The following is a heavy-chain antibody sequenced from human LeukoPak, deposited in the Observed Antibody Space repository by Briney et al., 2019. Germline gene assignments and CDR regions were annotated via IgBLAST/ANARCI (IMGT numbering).Heavy chain of an antibody. Sequence: GGSLRLSCAASGFTFSSYSMNWVRQAPGKGLEWVSSISSSSSYIYYADSVKGRFTISRDNAKNSLYLQMNSLRAEDTAVYYCARAGATKGLLNYWGQGTLVTVSS. D-gene: IGHD1-26*01. CDR2: ISSSSSYI. J-gene: IGHJ4*02. CDR1: GFTFSSYS. V-gene: IGHV3-21*01. CDR3: ARAGATKGLLNY.